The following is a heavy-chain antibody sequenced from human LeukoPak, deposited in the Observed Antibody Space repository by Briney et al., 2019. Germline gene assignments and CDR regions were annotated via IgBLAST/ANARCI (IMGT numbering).Heavy chain of an antibody. D-gene: IGHD3-22*01. CDR2: IYYTGST. Sequence: PSETLSLTCTVSGGSVSDYYWSWIRQSPGKGLEWIGYIYYTGSTSYNPSLRSRVTMSADTSKNQFSLKLSSVTAADTAVYYCARVNYYDSSGYQPLDYWGQGTLVTVSS. CDR3: ARVNYYDSSGYQPLDY. V-gene: IGHV4-59*02. CDR1: GGSVSDYY. J-gene: IGHJ4*02.